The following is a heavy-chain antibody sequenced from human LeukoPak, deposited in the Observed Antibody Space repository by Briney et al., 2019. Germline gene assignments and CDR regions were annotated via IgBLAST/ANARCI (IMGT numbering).Heavy chain of an antibody. J-gene: IGHJ4*02. Sequence: GGSLRLSCTVSGFTVSGNSMSWVRQAPGKGLEWVSFIYSGGNTHYSDSVKGRFTISRDNSKNTLYLQMNSLRAEDTAVYCCARVLGIMITLGYFDYWGQGTLVTVSS. CDR3: ARVLGIMITLGYFDY. V-gene: IGHV3-53*01. CDR1: GFTVSGNS. D-gene: IGHD3-16*01. CDR2: IYSGGNT.